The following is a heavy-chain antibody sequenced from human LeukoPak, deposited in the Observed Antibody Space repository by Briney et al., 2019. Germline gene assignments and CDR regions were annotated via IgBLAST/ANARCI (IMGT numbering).Heavy chain of an antibody. Sequence: GASLRLSCAASVFTFSSCAMSWVRQAPGKGLEWVSTISVSGGSTYYADSVKGRFTISGDNSKNTLYLQMNSLRAEDTAVYYCAKDNSKYRVGAEFDYWGQGTLVTVSS. CDR1: VFTFSSCA. J-gene: IGHJ4*02. D-gene: IGHD1-26*01. CDR2: ISVSGGST. CDR3: AKDNSKYRVGAEFDY. V-gene: IGHV3-23*01.